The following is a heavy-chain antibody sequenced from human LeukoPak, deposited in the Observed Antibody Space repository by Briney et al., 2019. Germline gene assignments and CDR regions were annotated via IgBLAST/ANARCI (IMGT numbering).Heavy chain of an antibody. Sequence: PSETLSLTCAVYGGSFSGYYWSWIRQPPGKGLEWIGEINHSGSTNYNPSLKSRVTISVDTSKNQFSLKLNSVTAADTAVFYCARGGYDYIWESYRYNWFDPWGQGTPVTVSS. D-gene: IGHD3-16*02. CDR2: INHSGST. CDR1: GGSFSGYY. J-gene: IGHJ5*02. CDR3: ARGGYDYIWESYRYNWFDP. V-gene: IGHV4-34*01.